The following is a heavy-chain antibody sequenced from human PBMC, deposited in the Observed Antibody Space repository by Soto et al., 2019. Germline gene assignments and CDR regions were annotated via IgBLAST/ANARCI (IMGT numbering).Heavy chain of an antibody. CDR1: GYSFTSYW. V-gene: IGHV5-10-1*01. Sequence: PGESLKISCKGSGYSFTSYWISWVRQMPGKGLEWMGRIDPSDSYTNYSPSFQGHVTISADKSISTAYLQWSSLKASDTAMYYCARRKTGYYYHYGMDVWGQGTTVTVSS. CDR2: IDPSDSYT. CDR3: ARRKTGYYYHYGMDV. J-gene: IGHJ6*02.